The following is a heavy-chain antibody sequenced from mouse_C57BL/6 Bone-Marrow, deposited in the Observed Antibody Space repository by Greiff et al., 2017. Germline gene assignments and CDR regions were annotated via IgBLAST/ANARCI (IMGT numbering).Heavy chain of an antibody. CDR3: AREGYYYGSSPRFAY. Sequence: EVKLVESGGDLVKPGGSLKLSCAASGFTFSSYGMSWVRQTPDKRLEWVATISSGGSYTYSPDSVKGRFTISSDNAKNTLYLQMSSLKSEDTAMYYCAREGYYYGSSPRFAYWGQGTLVTVSA. J-gene: IGHJ3*01. CDR1: GFTFSSYG. V-gene: IGHV5-6*02. D-gene: IGHD1-1*01. CDR2: ISSGGSYT.